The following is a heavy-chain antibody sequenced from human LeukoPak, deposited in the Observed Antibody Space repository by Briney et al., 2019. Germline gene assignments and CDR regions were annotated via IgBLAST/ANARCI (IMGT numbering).Heavy chain of an antibody. CDR1: GFTFSSYS. CDR2: ISSGSTYI. D-gene: IGHD2-15*01. Sequence: GGSLRLSCAASGFTFSSYSINWVRQAPGKGLEWVSSISSGSTYIYYADSVKGRFTISRDNAKNSLFLQMNSLRAEDTAVYYCARVLRYCSGGNCYSGGLGYMDVWGKGTTVTISS. CDR3: ARVLRYCSGGNCYSGGLGYMDV. J-gene: IGHJ6*03. V-gene: IGHV3-21*04.